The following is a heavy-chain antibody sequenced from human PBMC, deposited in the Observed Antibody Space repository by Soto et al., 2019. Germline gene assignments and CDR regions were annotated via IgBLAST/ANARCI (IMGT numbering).Heavy chain of an antibody. CDR3: ARDPGSYYYDSSCRFDP. V-gene: IGHV1-18*01. CDR1: GYTFTSYG. Sequence: ASVKVSCKASGYTFTSYGIIWVRQAPGQGLEWMGWISAYNGNTNYAQKLQGRVTMTTDTSTSTAYMELRSLRSDDTAVYYCARDPGSYYYDSSCRFDPWGQGTLVTVSS. J-gene: IGHJ5*02. D-gene: IGHD3-22*01. CDR2: ISAYNGNT.